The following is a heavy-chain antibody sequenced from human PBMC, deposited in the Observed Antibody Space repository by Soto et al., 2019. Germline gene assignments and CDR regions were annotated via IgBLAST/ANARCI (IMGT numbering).Heavy chain of an antibody. D-gene: IGHD2-2*01. CDR1: GGSVSSEGYY. J-gene: IGHJ4*02. Sequence: SETLSLTCAVSGGSVSSEGYYWSWIRQPPGKGLEWIGYIYHSGSTNYNPSLESRVTLSVDTSKNQFSLKLSSVTAADTALYYCARDREYCSSTRCYWNFDCWGQGSRVTVAS. CDR2: IYHSGST. CDR3: ARDREYCSSTRCYWNFDC. V-gene: IGHV4-61*08.